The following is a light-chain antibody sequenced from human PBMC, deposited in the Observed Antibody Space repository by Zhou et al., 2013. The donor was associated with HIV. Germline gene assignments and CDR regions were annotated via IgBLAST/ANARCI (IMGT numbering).Light chain of an antibody. CDR2: SAS. CDR1: QAISNY. Sequence: DVQLTQSPSAVSASIGDRITITCRASQAISNYLGWFQQKPGKAPKRLIYSASSLQSGVPSRFSGSGSGTEFTLTISSLHLEDFATYFCLQHNSLPQTFGQGTKVEIK. CDR3: LQHNSLPQT. V-gene: IGKV1-17*03. J-gene: IGKJ1*01.